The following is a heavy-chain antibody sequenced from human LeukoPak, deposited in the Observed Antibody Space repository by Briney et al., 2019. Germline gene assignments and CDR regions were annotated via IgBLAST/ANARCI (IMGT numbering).Heavy chain of an antibody. CDR3: ARGQDGFDI. Sequence: ASVKVSCTASGYTFTTYAISWVRQAPGQGLEWMGWISASTGNTNYAQKLQGRVTMTTDTSTSTAYVELTSLISDDTAVYYCARGQDGFDIWGQGTMVTVSS. CDR1: GYTFTTYA. V-gene: IGHV1-18*01. CDR2: ISASTGNT. J-gene: IGHJ3*02.